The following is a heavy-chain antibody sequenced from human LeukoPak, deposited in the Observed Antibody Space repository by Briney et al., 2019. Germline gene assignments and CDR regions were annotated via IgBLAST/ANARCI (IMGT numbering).Heavy chain of an antibody. J-gene: IGHJ4*02. V-gene: IGHV1-69*04. D-gene: IGHD1-20*01. Sequence: SVKVSCKASGGTFSSYAISWVRQAPGQGLEWMGRIIPIFGIANYAQKFQGRVTITADKSTSTAYMELSSLRSEDTAVYYCAREQTRITGLFDYWGQGTLVTVSS. CDR2: IIPIFGIA. CDR1: GGTFSSYA. CDR3: AREQTRITGLFDY.